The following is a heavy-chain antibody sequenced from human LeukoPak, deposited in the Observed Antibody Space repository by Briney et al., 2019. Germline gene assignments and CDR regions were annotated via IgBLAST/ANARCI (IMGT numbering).Heavy chain of an antibody. D-gene: IGHD4-17*01. CDR2: ISSSSSTI. J-gene: IGHJ4*02. CDR3: AKDEVYGDYCY. CDR1: GFTFSSYS. V-gene: IGHV3-48*01. Sequence: GGSLRLSCAASGFTFSSYSMNWVRQAPGKGLEWVSYISSSSSTIYYADSVKGRFTISRDNAKNSLYLQMNSLRAEDTAVYYCAKDEVYGDYCYWGQGTLVTVSS.